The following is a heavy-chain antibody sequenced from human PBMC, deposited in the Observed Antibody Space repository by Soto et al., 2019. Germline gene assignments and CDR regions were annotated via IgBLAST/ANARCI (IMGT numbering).Heavy chain of an antibody. CDR1: GFTFSNYW. Sequence: GGSLRLSCAASGFTFSNYWMSWVRQAPGRGLEWVAVVSYDGSTKYYADSVKGRFTISRDNSKSTLYLQMNSLRTEDTAFYYCAKDIASSGWYSLDYWGQGTLVTVSS. CDR3: AKDIASSGWYSLDY. D-gene: IGHD6-19*01. J-gene: IGHJ4*02. V-gene: IGHV3-30*18. CDR2: VSYDGSTK.